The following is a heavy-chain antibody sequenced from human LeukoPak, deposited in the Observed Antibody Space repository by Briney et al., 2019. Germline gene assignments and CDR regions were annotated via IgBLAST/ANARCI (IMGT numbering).Heavy chain of an antibody. V-gene: IGHV1-2*02. CDR1: GYTFTGYY. CDR2: INPNSGGT. J-gene: IGHJ4*02. D-gene: IGHD2-2*01. Sequence: ASVKVSCKASGYTFTGYYMHWVRQAPGQGLEWMGWINPNSGGTNYAQKFQGRVTMTEDTSTDTAYMELSSLRSEDTAVCYCATPPYCSSTSCYDYWGQGTLVTVSS. CDR3: ATPPYCSSTSCYDY.